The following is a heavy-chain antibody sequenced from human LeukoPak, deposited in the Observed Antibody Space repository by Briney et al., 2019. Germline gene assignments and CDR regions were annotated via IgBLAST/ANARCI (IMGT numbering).Heavy chain of an antibody. J-gene: IGHJ5*02. V-gene: IGHV1-69*05. Sequence: ASVKVSCKASGGTFSSYAISWVRQAPGQGLEWMGGIIPIFGTANYAQKFQGRVAITTDESTSTAYLELSSLRSEDTAVYYCARTEAPFRFDPWGQGTLVTVSS. D-gene: IGHD2/OR15-2a*01. CDR1: GGTFSSYA. CDR3: ARTEAPFRFDP. CDR2: IIPIFGTA.